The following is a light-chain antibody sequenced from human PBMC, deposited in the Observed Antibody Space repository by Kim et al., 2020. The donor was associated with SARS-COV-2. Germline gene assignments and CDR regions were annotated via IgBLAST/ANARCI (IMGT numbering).Light chain of an antibody. V-gene: IGLV3-21*04. Sequence: APGKTARITWGGNNIGSKSVLWYQQKPGQAPVLVIYYDSDRPSGIPERFSGSNSGNTATLTISRVEAGDEADYYCQVWDSSSDLLVFGGGTKLTVL. CDR3: QVWDSSSDLLV. CDR2: YDS. J-gene: IGLJ2*01. CDR1: NIGSKS.